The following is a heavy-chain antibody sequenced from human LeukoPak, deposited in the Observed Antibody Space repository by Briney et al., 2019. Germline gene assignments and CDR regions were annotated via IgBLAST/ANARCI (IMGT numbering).Heavy chain of an antibody. CDR3: AREGAYSYGFFDY. D-gene: IGHD5-18*01. J-gene: IGHJ4*02. Sequence: SETLSLTCTVSGGSVSSGSYYWSWIRQPPGKGLEWIGYSYYSGSTNYNPSLKSRVTISVDTSKNQFSLKLSSVTAADTAVYYCAREGAYSYGFFDYWGQGTLVTVSS. V-gene: IGHV4-61*01. CDR2: SYYSGST. CDR1: GGSVSSGSYY.